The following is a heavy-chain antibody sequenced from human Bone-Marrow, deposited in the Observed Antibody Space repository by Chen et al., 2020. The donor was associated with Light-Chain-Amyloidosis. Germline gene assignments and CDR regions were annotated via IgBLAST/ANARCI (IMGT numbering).Heavy chain of an antibody. CDR2: ISGSGGSR. J-gene: IGHJ3*02. CDR3: AKDISYDDILPGYPADAFDI. D-gene: IGHD3-9*01. CDR1: GFAFSSYA. Sequence: EVQLVESGGGLLQRGGSLRLPCAAYGFAFSSYAMSWVRQAAGKGLEWVATISGSGGSRYYGDSVKGRLTISRDNSKNALFLQMNSLRAEDTAVYYCAKDISYDDILPGYPADAFDIWGQGTMVTVSS. V-gene: IGHV3-23*04.